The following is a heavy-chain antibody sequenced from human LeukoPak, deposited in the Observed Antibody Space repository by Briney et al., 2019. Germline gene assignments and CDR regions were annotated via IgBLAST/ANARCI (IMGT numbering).Heavy chain of an antibody. J-gene: IGHJ4*02. Sequence: SETLSLTCTVSGGSTSSHYWSWIRQPPGKGLEWIGYIYYSGSTNYNPSLKSRVTISVDTSKNQFSLKLSSVTAADTAVYYCARADGSYYDYFDYWGQGTLVTVSS. CDR2: IYYSGST. CDR3: ARADGSYYDYFDY. CDR1: GGSTSSHY. D-gene: IGHD1-26*01. V-gene: IGHV4-59*11.